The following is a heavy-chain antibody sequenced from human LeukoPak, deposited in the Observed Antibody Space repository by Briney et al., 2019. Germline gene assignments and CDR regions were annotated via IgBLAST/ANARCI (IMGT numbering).Heavy chain of an antibody. V-gene: IGHV4-39*01. D-gene: IGHD6-25*01. Sequence: SETLSLTCTVSGGSISSSSYYWGWIRQPLGKGLEWIGSIYYSGSTYYNPSLKSRVTISVDTSKNQFSLKLSSVTAADTAVYYCASLYSSGVGFDYWGQGTLVTVSS. CDR1: GGSISSSSYY. CDR2: IYYSGST. CDR3: ASLYSSGVGFDY. J-gene: IGHJ4*02.